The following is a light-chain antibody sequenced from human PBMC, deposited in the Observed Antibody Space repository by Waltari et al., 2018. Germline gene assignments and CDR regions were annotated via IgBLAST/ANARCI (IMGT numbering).Light chain of an antibody. CDR3: CSYVSGYIYD. CDR2: DVS. J-gene: IGLJ1*01. Sequence: SALTQPRSVSASPGPSVTLSCTGISSDVFFSWYQEHLGKAPKVVIYDVSKRPSGVPERFSGSKSGSTASLTISGLQDEDEADYYCCSYVSGYIYDFGTGTKVTVL. CDR1: SSDVF. V-gene: IGLV2-11*01.